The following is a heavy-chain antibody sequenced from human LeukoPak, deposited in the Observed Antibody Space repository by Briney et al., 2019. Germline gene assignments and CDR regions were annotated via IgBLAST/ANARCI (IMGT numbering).Heavy chain of an antibody. D-gene: IGHD1-7*01. CDR2: IKDDGSEE. CDR3: AKANGITGTTYWYFDL. V-gene: IGHV3-7*03. Sequence: PGGSLRLSCAASGFNFNNYWMSWLRQAPGKGLEWVANIKDDGSEEYYVDSVKGRFTIVRDNAYNSLYLQMNSLRTEDTAVYYCAKANGITGTTYWYFDLWGRGTLVTVSS. CDR1: GFNFNNYW. J-gene: IGHJ2*01.